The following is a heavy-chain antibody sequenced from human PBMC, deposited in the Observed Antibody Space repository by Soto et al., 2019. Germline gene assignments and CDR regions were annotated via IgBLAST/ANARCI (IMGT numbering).Heavy chain of an antibody. CDR3: AREWQLLPYYVINV. CDR1: GDSVTSSSYF. J-gene: IGHJ6*02. CDR2: VSSTGKT. D-gene: IGHD1-1*01. V-gene: IGHV4-61*01. Sequence: SETLSLTCNVSGDSVTSSSYFWSWLRQPPGKGLEWIGYVSSTGKTKYNPSLKSRVTMSVDTSKNQFSLKLTSVTAADTAVYFCAREWQLLPYYVINVWGQGTTVTVSS.